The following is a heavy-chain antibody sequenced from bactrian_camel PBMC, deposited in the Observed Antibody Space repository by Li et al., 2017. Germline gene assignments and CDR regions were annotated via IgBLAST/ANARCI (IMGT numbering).Heavy chain of an antibody. D-gene: IGHD2*01. J-gene: IGHJ4*01. CDR1: TVRYC. CDR3: AASSLSWLLQVCEYHY. CDR2: IRSDGTT. V-gene: IGHV3S55*01. Sequence: HVQLVESGGGSVQAGGSLRLSCAASTVRYCWGWFRQVPGKERELVSSIRSDGTTVYADSVKGRFTISQDNVKNTLYLQMNSLKTEDTAVYYCAASSLSWLLQVCEYHYWGQGTQVTVS.